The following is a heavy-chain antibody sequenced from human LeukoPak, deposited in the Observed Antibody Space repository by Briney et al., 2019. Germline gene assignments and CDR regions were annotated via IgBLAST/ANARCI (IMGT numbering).Heavy chain of an antibody. D-gene: IGHD2-2*01. Sequence: PSETLSLTCTVSGGSISNYYWSWIRQPAGKGLEWIGRIYTSGSTNYNPSLNSRVTMSVDTSKNQFSLKLSSVTAADTAVYYCARHDCATTSCLYFYGMDVWGQGTTVTVSS. V-gene: IGHV4-4*07. CDR1: GGSISNYY. CDR2: IYTSGST. CDR3: ARHDCATTSCLYFYGMDV. J-gene: IGHJ6*02.